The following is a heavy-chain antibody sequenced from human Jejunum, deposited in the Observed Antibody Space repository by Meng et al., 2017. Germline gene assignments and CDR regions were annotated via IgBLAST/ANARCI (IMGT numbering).Heavy chain of an antibody. V-gene: IGHV4-30-2*01. CDR2: IFNSGRT. CDR3: ARGAGDRFDF. J-gene: IGHJ4*02. Sequence: QLQLQESGSGPVKPSQTPSLTCVVSGGSMSSSYYSWGWIRQPPGKGLEWIGYIFNSGRTHFNPSLKSRVTISMDSSKNQFSLNLTSVTAGDTAVYYCARGAGDRFDFWGRGTLVTVSS. D-gene: IGHD4-17*01. CDR1: GGSMSSSYYS.